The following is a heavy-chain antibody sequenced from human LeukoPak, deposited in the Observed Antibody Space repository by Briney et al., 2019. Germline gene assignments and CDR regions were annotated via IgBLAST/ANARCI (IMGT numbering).Heavy chain of an antibody. CDR2: ISAYEGNT. CDR3: ARTLGGFTVDRATGFDL. J-gene: IGHJ2*01. V-gene: IGHV1-18*01. CDR1: GYNFEILG. D-gene: IGHD5-24*01. Sequence: ASVKVSCKASGYNFEILGISWARQAPGQGLEWMGWISAYEGNTDYAQKFEDRVTMTTDTSTNTAYMDLRNLTSDGTAVYYCARTLGGFTVDRATGFDLWGRGTLVTVSS.